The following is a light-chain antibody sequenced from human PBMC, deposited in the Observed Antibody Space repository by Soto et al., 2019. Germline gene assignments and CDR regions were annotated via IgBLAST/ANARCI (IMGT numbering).Light chain of an antibody. CDR2: DAS. J-gene: IGKJ1*01. CDR3: QQYNSYSPSWT. CDR1: QSISSW. Sequence: QMTQSPSTLSASVGDRATITCRASQSISSWLAWYQQKPGKAPKLLIYDASSLESGVPSRFSGSGSGTEFTLTISSLQPDDFATYYCQQYNSYSPSWTFGQGTKVDIK. V-gene: IGKV1-5*01.